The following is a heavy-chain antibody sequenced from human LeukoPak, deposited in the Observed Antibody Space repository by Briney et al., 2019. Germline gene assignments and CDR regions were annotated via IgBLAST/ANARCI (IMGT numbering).Heavy chain of an antibody. V-gene: IGHV4-39*01. CDR1: GGSISSSSYY. CDR2: IYYSGST. J-gene: IGHJ4*02. CDR3: ARHRYGDYGDY. D-gene: IGHD4-17*01. Sequence: SETLSLTCTVSGGSISSSSYYWGWIRQPPGKGLVWIGSIYYSGSTYYNPSLKSRVTISVDTSKNQFSLKLSSVTAADTAVYYCARHRYGDYGDYWGQGTLVTVSS.